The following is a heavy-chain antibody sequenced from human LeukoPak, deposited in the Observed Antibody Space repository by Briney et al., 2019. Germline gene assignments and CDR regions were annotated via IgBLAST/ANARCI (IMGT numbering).Heavy chain of an antibody. D-gene: IGHD3-10*01. Sequence: SVKVSCKASGYTFTSYGISWVRQAPGQGLEWMGGIIPIFGTANYAQKFQGRVTITADESTSTAYMELSSLRSEDTAVYYCASRPRRLWFGELLSDYYFDYWGQGTLVTVSS. CDR1: GYTFTSYG. CDR3: ASRPRRLWFGELLSDYYFDY. CDR2: IIPIFGTA. J-gene: IGHJ4*02. V-gene: IGHV1-69*13.